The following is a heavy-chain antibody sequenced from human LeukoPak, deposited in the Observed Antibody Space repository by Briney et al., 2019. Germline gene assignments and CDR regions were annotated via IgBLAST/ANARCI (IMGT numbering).Heavy chain of an antibody. CDR3: AKDQGLNWFDP. J-gene: IGHJ5*02. Sequence: PGGSLRLSCAASGFTFGSYGMHWVRQAPGKGLEWVAVIWYDGSNKYYADSVKGRFTISRDNSKNTLYLQMNSLRAEDTAVYYCAKDQGLNWFDPWGQGTLVTVSS. CDR2: IWYDGSNK. CDR1: GFTFGSYG. V-gene: IGHV3-33*06.